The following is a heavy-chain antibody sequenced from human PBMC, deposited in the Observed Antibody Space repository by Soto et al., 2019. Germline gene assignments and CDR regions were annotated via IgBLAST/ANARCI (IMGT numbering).Heavy chain of an antibody. V-gene: IGHV3-64*01. J-gene: IGHJ6*03. CDR1: GFTLSGYA. Sequence: GGSLRLSCAASGFTLSGYAMDWVRQVPWKGLEYVSGISSNGVGTYYANSVQGRFTISRDNSKNTVYLQMGSLRPEDMAVYYCARRARPDFYYMDVWGKGTTVTVSS. CDR3: ARRARPDFYYMDV. CDR2: ISSNGVGT. D-gene: IGHD6-6*01.